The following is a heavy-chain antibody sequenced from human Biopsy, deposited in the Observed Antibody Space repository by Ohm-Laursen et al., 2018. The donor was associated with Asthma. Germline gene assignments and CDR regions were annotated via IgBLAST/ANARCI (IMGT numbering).Heavy chain of an antibody. V-gene: IGHV3-7*01. Sequence: GSLRLSCAASGFTFCDYCRSWVRQAPGKGLEWVANINKDGSEEYYVDSVKGRFTISRDNAKNSLFLHMNSLRAGDSAVYYCARGGYCTSPTCPWGRCATDVWGQGTTVTVSS. CDR2: INKDGSEE. D-gene: IGHD2-8*01. CDR3: ARGGYCTSPTCPWGRCATDV. CDR1: GFTFCDYC. J-gene: IGHJ6*02.